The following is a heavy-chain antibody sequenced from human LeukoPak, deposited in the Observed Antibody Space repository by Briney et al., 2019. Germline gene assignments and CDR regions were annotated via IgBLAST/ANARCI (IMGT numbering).Heavy chain of an antibody. CDR1: GFTFSGHW. J-gene: IGHJ4*02. D-gene: IGHD1-14*01. CDR3: TRDRSLAEDD. Sequence: RGSLRHSSAASGFTFSGHWMSWVRQAPGKGLEWVANINQGGSDKYYVDSVKGRFTISRDNANNLLYLQMNSLRGEDTAVYYCTRDRSLAEDDWGQGAVDTVSS. V-gene: IGHV3-7*01. CDR2: INQGGSDK.